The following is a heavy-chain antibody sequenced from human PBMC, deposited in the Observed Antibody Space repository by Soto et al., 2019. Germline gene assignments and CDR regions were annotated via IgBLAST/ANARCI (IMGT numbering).Heavy chain of an antibody. J-gene: IGHJ4*02. Sequence: QVQLQESGPGLVKPSQTLSLTCTVSGGSISSGGYYWSWIRQHPGKGLEWIGYIYYSGSTYYNPSLKCRVTISVATAKNQFALKLSSVTAADTAVYYCARGGLSRSSGWWDFDYWGQGTLVTVAS. CDR1: GGSISSGGYY. D-gene: IGHD6-19*01. V-gene: IGHV4-31*03. CDR2: IYYSGST. CDR3: ARGGLSRSSGWWDFDY.